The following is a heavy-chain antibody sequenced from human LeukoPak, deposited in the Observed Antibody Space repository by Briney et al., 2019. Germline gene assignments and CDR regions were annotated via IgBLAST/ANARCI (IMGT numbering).Heavy chain of an antibody. D-gene: IGHD2-2*02. V-gene: IGHV4-59*08. J-gene: IGHJ5*02. CDR3: ARHSFGYCSSSSCYTGWFDP. Sequence: SETLSLTCAVSGGSFSSYYWSWIRQPPGKGLEWIGYMYYSGSTNHNPSLKSRVTISVDTSKNQFSLKLSSVTAADTAVYYCARHSFGYCSSSSCYTGWFDPWGQGTLVTVSS. CDR2: MYYSGST. CDR1: GGSFSSYY.